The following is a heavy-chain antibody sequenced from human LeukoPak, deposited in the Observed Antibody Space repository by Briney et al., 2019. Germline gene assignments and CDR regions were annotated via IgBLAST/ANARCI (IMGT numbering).Heavy chain of an antibody. CDR1: GGSFSGYY. V-gene: IGHV4-34*01. Sequence: SETLSLTCAVYGGSFSGYYWSWIRQPPGKGLEWIGEINHSGSTNYNPSLKSRVTISVDTSKNQFSLKLSSVTAADTAVYYCARLSPHTYYYGSGGYYKTVYYYGMDVWGQGTTVTVSS. J-gene: IGHJ6*02. CDR3: ARLSPHTYYYGSGGYYKTVYYYGMDV. CDR2: INHSGST. D-gene: IGHD3-10*01.